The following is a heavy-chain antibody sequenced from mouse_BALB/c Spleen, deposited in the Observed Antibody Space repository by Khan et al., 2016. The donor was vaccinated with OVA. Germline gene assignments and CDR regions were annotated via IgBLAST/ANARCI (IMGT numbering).Heavy chain of an antibody. CDR2: IHYSGST. CDR1: GYSITSGYN. V-gene: IGHV3-1*02. Sequence: EVQLQESGPDLVKPSQSLSLTCTVTGYSITSGYNWHWIRQFPGNKLEWMGYIHYSGSTNYNPSLKSRISITRDTSKNQFFLQLNSVTTEDTATXDCAGLRRGSWFAYWGQGTLVTVSA. D-gene: IGHD2-4*01. CDR3: AGLRRGSWFAY. J-gene: IGHJ3*01.